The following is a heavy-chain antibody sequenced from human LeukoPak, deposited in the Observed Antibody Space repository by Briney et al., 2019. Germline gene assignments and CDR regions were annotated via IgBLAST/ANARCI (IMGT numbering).Heavy chain of an antibody. Sequence: SETLSLTCAVSGGSISSGGYSWSWIRQPPGKGLEWIGYIYHSGSTYYNPSLKSRVTISVDTSKNQFSLKLSSVTAADTAVYYCARRPFRAVLDYWGQGTLVTVSS. J-gene: IGHJ4*02. CDR2: IYHSGST. D-gene: IGHD2-8*02. CDR1: GGSISSGGYS. V-gene: IGHV4-30-2*01. CDR3: ARRPFRAVLDY.